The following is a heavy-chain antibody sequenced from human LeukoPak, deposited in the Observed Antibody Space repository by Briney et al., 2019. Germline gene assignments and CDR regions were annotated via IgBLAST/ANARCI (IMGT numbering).Heavy chain of an antibody. CDR2: IKQDGSEK. CDR1: GFIFTSYW. D-gene: IGHD6-19*01. CDR3: ARVSSSGWDYYYYYYMDV. J-gene: IGHJ6*03. Sequence: GGSLRLSCAASGFIFTSYWMSWVRQAPGKRLEWVANIKQDGSEKYYVDSVKGRFTISRDNAKNSLYLQMNSLRADDTAVYYCARVSSSGWDYYYYYYMDVWGKGTTVTVSS. V-gene: IGHV3-7*01.